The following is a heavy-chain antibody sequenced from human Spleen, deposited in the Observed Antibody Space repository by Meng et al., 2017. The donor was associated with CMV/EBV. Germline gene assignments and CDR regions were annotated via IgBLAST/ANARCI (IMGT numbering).Heavy chain of an antibody. CDR2: ISSSGSTV. V-gene: IGHV3-48*03. CDR1: GFTFSSYE. D-gene: IGHD2-2*01. Sequence: GESLKISCAASGFTFSSYEMNWVRQAPGKGLEWVSYISSSGSTVYYADSVKGRFTISRDGSKNTLFLQMNSLRDEDTAVYYCAKDETSPFDYWGQGTLVTVSS. J-gene: IGHJ4*02. CDR3: AKDETSPFDY.